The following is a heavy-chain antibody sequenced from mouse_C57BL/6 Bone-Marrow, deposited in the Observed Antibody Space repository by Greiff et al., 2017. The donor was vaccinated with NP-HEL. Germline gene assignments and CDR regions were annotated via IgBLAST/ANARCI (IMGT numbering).Heavy chain of an antibody. J-gene: IGHJ4*01. Sequence: QVQLKQPGAELVKPGASVKLSCKASGYTFTSYWMQWVKQRPGQGLEWIGEIDPSDSYTNYNQKFKGKATLTVDTSSSTAYMQLSSLTSEDSAVYYCARETAQASMDYWGQGTSVTVSS. CDR3: ARETAQASMDY. CDR1: GYTFTSYW. V-gene: IGHV1-50*01. D-gene: IGHD3-2*02. CDR2: IDPSDSYT.